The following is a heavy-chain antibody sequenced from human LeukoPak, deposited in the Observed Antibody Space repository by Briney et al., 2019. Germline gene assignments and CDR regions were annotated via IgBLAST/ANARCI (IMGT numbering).Heavy chain of an antibody. Sequence: GGFLRLSCAASGFTFINYAISWVRQAPGKGLEWVSVISGSGGSTYSADSVKGRFTISRDNSKNTLYLQMNSLRADDTAIYHCAKATIIVLPAASFDYWGQGTLVTVSS. D-gene: IGHD2-2*01. CDR1: GFTFINYA. V-gene: IGHV3-23*01. J-gene: IGHJ4*02. CDR3: AKATIIVLPAASFDY. CDR2: ISGSGGST.